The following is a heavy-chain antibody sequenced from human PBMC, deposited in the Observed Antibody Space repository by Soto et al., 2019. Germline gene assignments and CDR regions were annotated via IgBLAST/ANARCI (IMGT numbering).Heavy chain of an antibody. CDR1: GFTFSSYA. V-gene: IGHV3-23*01. Sequence: EVHLLESGGGLVQPGGSLRLSCAASGFTFSSYAMSWVRQAPGKGLEWVSSTSGSGGSTYYADSVKGRFTISRDNSKNTLYLQMNLLRAEDTAVYYCAKTPYGDFWSPRVFDCWGQGTLVTVSS. D-gene: IGHD3-3*01. CDR3: AKTPYGDFWSPRVFDC. CDR2: TSGSGGST. J-gene: IGHJ4*02.